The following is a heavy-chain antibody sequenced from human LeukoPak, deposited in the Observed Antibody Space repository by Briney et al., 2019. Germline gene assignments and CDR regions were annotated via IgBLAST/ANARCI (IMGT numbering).Heavy chain of an antibody. Sequence: SGGSLRLSCAASGFTFSSYGMHWVRQAPGKGLEWAAVIWYDGGNKYYADSVKGRFTISRDNSKNTLYLQMNSLRAEDTAVYYCARDPPTVRGIINYFEYWGQGTLVTVSS. D-gene: IGHD3-10*01. J-gene: IGHJ4*02. V-gene: IGHV3-33*01. CDR1: GFTFSSYG. CDR2: IWYDGGNK. CDR3: ARDPPTVRGIINYFEY.